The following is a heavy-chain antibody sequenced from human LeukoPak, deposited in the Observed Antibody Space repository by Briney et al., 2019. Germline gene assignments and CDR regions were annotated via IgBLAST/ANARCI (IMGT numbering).Heavy chain of an antibody. V-gene: IGHV1-2*02. CDR1: GYTFTGYY. CDR2: INPNSGGT. Sequence: ASLKLSCNASGYTFTGYYMHWERQAPGQRLEWMRWINPNSGGTNYAQKFQGRVTMTRDTSISTAYMELSRLRSDDTAVYYCARDKEGYYYDSSGYYCLDYWGQGTLVTVSS. J-gene: IGHJ4*02. D-gene: IGHD3-22*01. CDR3: ARDKEGYYYDSSGYYCLDY.